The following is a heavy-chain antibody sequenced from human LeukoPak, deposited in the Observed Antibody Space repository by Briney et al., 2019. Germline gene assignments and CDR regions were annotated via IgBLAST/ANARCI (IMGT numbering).Heavy chain of an antibody. V-gene: IGHV1-18*01. Sequence: GASVKVSCKASGYTFTSYGISRVRQAPGQGLEWMGGISAYNDNTNYAQKLQGRVTMTTDTSTSTAYMELRSLRSDDTAVYYCARVSPEYYYYYGMDVWGQGTTVTVSS. CDR1: GYTFTSYG. D-gene: IGHD3-3*02. CDR2: ISAYNDNT. J-gene: IGHJ6*02. CDR3: ARVSPEYYYYYGMDV.